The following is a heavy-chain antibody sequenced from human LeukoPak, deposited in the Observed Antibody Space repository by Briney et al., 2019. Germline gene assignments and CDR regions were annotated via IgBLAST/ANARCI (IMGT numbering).Heavy chain of an antibody. CDR2: INDNGGIT. J-gene: IGHJ4*02. V-gene: IGHV3-23*01. CDR1: GFTFSSYA. CDR3: ATADSGSYYSGFDY. Sequence: PGGSLRLSCAASGFTFSSYAMSWVRQAPGKGLEYVSTINDNGGITYYADSVKGRFTISRDNSKNTLYLHMNSLRAEDTAVYYCATADSGSYYSGFDYWGQGTLVTVSS. D-gene: IGHD1-26*01.